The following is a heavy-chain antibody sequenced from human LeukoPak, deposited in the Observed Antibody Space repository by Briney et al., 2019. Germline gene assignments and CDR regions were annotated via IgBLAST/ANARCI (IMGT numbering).Heavy chain of an antibody. V-gene: IGHV3-30*18. D-gene: IGHD1-26*01. CDR3: AKDCVGAVPYYFDY. CDR2: ISNDGSNK. J-gene: IGHJ4*02. Sequence: GGSLRLSCAASGFTFSSYGMQWFRQAPDKGLEWVAAISNDGSNKYYADSVKGRFTISRDNSKNTLYLQMNSLRAEDTAVYYCAKDCVGAVPYYFDYWGQGTLVTVSS. CDR1: GFTFSSYG.